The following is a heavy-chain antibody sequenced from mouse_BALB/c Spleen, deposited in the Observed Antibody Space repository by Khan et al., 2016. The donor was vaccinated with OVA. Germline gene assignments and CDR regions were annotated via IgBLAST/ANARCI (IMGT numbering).Heavy chain of an antibody. CDR2: INTYTGKP. V-gene: IGHV9-3-1*01. CDR3: ARVGYNGTMDY. J-gene: IGHJ4*01. Sequence: QIQLVQSGPELKKPGETVKISCKASGYTFTNNGMNWAKQAPGKGLKWMGWINTYTGKPTYADDFKGRFAFSLETSASTAYLQINNLKNEDTATYFCARVGYNGTMDYWGQGTSVTVSS. CDR1: GYTFTNNG. D-gene: IGHD2-14*01.